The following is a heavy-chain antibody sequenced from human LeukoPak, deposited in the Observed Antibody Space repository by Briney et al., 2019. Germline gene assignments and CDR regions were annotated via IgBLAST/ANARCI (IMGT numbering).Heavy chain of an antibody. J-gene: IGHJ4*02. CDR2: ISSSSSYI. Sequence: GGSLRLSCAASGFTFSSYSMNWVRQAPGKGLEWVSSISSSSSYIYYADSAKGRFTISRDNAKNSLYLQMNSLRAGDTAVYYCARRPLHDSSSSGFDYWGQGTLVTVSS. D-gene: IGHD6-6*01. CDR1: GFTFSSYS. CDR3: ARRPLHDSSSSGFDY. V-gene: IGHV3-21*01.